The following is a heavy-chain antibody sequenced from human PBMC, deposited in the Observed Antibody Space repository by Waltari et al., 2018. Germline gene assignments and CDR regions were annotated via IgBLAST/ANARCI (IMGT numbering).Heavy chain of an antibody. CDR2: INPNRAGT. CDR1: GYTFTGYY. D-gene: IGHD6-13*01. Sequence: QVQLVQSGAEVKKPGASVKVSCKASGYTFTGYYMHWVRQAPGQGLEWMGWINPNRAGTNCAPNFQGRVTMTRETSISTAYMELSRLRSDDTAVYYCARAYGSSWYGSWFDPWGQGTLVTVSS. V-gene: IGHV1-2*02. J-gene: IGHJ5*02. CDR3: ARAYGSSWYGSWFDP.